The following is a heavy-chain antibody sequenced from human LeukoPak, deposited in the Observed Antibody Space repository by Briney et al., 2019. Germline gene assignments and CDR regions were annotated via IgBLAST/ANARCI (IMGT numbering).Heavy chain of an antibody. CDR1: GFTFSSYA. CDR3: AKDLTGVNYCLDQ. J-gene: IGHJ4*02. V-gene: IGHV3-23*01. CDR2: LSGSGGTT. Sequence: GGSLRLSCAASGFTFSSYAMSWVRQAPGKGLEWVSSLSGSGGTTYYADSLKGRFTISRDNSKNTLYLQMNSLRAEDTAVYYCAKDLTGVNYCLDQWGQGTLVTVSS. D-gene: IGHD1-7*01.